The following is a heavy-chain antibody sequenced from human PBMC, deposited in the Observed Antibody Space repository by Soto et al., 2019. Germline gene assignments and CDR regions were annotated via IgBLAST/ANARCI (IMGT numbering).Heavy chain of an antibody. CDR3: TRPSGYSSGGEKPNYYYYMDV. Sequence: GGSLRLSCTASGFTFGDYAMSWFRQAPGKGLEWVGFIRSKAYGGTTEYAASVKGRFTISRDDSKSIAYLQMNSLKTEDTAVYYCTRPSGYSSGGEKPNYYYYMDVWGKGTTVTVS. CDR1: GFTFGDYA. V-gene: IGHV3-49*03. J-gene: IGHJ6*03. D-gene: IGHD5-18*01. CDR2: IRSKAYGGTT.